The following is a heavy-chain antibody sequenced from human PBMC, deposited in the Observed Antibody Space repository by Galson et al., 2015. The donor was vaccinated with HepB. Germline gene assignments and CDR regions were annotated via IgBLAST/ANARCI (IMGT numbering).Heavy chain of an antibody. J-gene: IGHJ6*03. CDR1: GFTFSSYS. Sequence: SLRLSCAASGFTFSSYSMNWVRQAPGKGLEWVSYISSSSSTIYYADSVKGRFTISRDNAKNSLYLQMNSLRAEDTAVYYCARETIVGATLAGYYYYMDVWGKGTTVTVSS. CDR2: ISSSSSTI. CDR3: ARETIVGATLAGYYYYMDV. V-gene: IGHV3-48*01. D-gene: IGHD1-26*01.